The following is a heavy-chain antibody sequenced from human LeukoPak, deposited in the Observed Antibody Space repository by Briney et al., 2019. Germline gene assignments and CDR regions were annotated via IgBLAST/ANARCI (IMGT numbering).Heavy chain of an antibody. V-gene: IGHV3-53*01. CDR1: GFTVSSNY. CDR3: AREGSGYDSSGYSYDY. J-gene: IGHJ4*02. CDR2: IYSGGST. D-gene: IGHD3-22*01. Sequence: GGSLRLSCAASGFTVSSNYMSWVRQAPGKGLEWVSVIYSGGSTYYADSVKGRFTISRDNSKNTLYLQMNSLRAEDTAVYYCAREGSGYDSSGYSYDYWGQGTLVTVSS.